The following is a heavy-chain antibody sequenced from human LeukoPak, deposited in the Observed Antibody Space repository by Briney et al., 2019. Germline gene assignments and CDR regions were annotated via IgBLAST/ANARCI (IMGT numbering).Heavy chain of an antibody. CDR3: ARDDSSGYSDY. CDR2: IKQDGSEK. CDR1: GFTFSNYW. D-gene: IGHD3-22*01. Sequence: GGSLRLSCAASGFTFSNYWMSWVRQAPGKGLEWVANIKQDGSEKYYVDSVKGRFTISRDNAKNSLYLQMNSLRAEDTAVYYCARDDSSGYSDYWGQGTLVTVSS. J-gene: IGHJ4*02. V-gene: IGHV3-7*03.